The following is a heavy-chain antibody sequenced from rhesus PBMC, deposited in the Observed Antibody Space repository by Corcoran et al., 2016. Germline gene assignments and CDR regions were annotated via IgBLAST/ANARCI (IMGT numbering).Heavy chain of an antibody. V-gene: IGHV4S14*01. CDR2: IYGRGGSN. Sequence: QVQLQESGPGLVKPSETLSLTCAVSGYSISSGYYWGPIRQPPGKGLEWIGSIYGRGGSNYLNPSPKSRVTLAVDTSKNQFSLKLSSVTAADTAVYYCAGVGSSWSEWDTVGTEWYFDLWGPGTPITISS. CDR1: GYSISSGYY. D-gene: IGHD5-42*01. CDR3: AGVGSSWSEWDTVGTEWYFDL. J-gene: IGHJ2*01.